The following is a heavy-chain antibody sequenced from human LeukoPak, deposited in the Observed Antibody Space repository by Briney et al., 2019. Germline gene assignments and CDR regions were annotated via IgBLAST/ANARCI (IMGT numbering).Heavy chain of an antibody. CDR2: IYHSGST. CDR1: GYSISSGYY. J-gene: IGHJ5*02. V-gene: IGHV4-38-2*02. Sequence: SETLSLTCAVSGYSISSGYYWGWIRQPPGKGLEWIGSIYHSGSTYYNPFLKSRVTISVDTSKNQFSLKLSSVTDADTAVYYCAREDEDIVVVPAAYWFDPWGQGTLVTVSS. CDR3: AREDEDIVVVPAAYWFDP. D-gene: IGHD2-2*01.